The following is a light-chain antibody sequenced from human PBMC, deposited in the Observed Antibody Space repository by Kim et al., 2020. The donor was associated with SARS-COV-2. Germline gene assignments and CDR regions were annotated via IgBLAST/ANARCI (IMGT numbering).Light chain of an antibody. CDR1: SCSIASNS. Sequence: GKTVTISCTRSSCSIASNSVQWYQQRPGSAPTTVIYEDNQRPSGVPDRFSGSIDSSSNSASLTISGLKTEDEADYYCQSFDSSNQVFGGGTQLTVL. V-gene: IGLV6-57*03. J-gene: IGLJ2*01. CDR3: QSFDSSNQV. CDR2: EDN.